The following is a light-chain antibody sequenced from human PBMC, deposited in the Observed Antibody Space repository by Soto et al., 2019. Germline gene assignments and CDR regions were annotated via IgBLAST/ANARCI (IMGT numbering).Light chain of an antibody. CDR1: RSDIGSKS. Sequence: QSVLTQPPSASGTPGQTGIISCSGSRSDIGSKSVNWYQHLPGTAPKLLIYNNNQRPSGVPDRFSGSKSGTSASLAISGLQSEDEADYYCAAWDDSLTGPVFGTGTKVTVL. CDR2: NNN. J-gene: IGLJ1*01. V-gene: IGLV1-44*01. CDR3: AAWDDSLTGPV.